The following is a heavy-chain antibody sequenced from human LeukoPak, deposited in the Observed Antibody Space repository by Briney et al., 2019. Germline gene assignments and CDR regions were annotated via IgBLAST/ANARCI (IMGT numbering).Heavy chain of an antibody. J-gene: IGHJ4*02. D-gene: IGHD6-19*01. CDR3: ARSPVAELDYFDY. Sequence: GGSLRLSCAASGFTFSNYWMNWVRQAPGKGLEWVANIKQDGSEKYYVDSVKGRFTISRDNAKNSLYLQMNNLRAEDTAVYYCARSPVAELDYFDYWGQGTLVTVSP. CDR1: GFTFSNYW. CDR2: IKQDGSEK. V-gene: IGHV3-7*01.